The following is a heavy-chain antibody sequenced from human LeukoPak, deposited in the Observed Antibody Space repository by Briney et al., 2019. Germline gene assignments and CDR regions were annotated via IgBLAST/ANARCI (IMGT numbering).Heavy chain of an antibody. CDR3: ARDPDYSNGVWFDP. D-gene: IGHD4-11*01. CDR2: INTNTGSP. CDR1: GYTFTTYA. Sequence: ASVKVSCKASGYTFTTYAMNWVRQAPGQGLEWMGWINTNTGSPTYAQGFTGRFVFSLDTSVSTSYLQISSLKAEDTAVYYCARDPDYSNGVWFDPWGQGTLVTVSS. J-gene: IGHJ5*02. V-gene: IGHV7-4-1*02.